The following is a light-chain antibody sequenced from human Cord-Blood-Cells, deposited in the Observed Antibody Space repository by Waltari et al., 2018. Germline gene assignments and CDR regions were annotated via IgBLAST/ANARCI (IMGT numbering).Light chain of an antibody. J-gene: IGLJ2*01. Sequence: QSVLTQPPSVSGAPGQRVTISCTGSSPNIGAGYDVHWYQQLPGTAPKRHSYGNSSRPSGVPDRFSGSKSGTSASLAITGLQAEDEADYYCQSYDSSLSGSVFGGGTKLTVL. CDR3: QSYDSSLSGSV. V-gene: IGLV1-40*01. CDR1: SPNIGAGYD. CDR2: GNS.